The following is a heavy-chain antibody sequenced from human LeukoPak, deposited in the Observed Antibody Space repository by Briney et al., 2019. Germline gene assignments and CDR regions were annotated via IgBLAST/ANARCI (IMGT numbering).Heavy chain of an antibody. CDR1: GFTFSSYS. J-gene: IGHJ4*02. V-gene: IGHV3-21*01. Sequence: GGSLRLSCAASGFTFSSYSMNWVRQAPGKGLEWVSSISSSSSYINYVDSVKGRFTISRDNAKNSLYLQMNSLRVEDTAVYYCARGYGDPLFDYWGQGTLVTVSS. CDR3: ARGYGDPLFDY. CDR2: ISSSSSYI. D-gene: IGHD4-17*01.